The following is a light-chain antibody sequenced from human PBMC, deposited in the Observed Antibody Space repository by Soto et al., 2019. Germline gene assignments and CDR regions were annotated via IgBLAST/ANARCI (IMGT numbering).Light chain of an antibody. V-gene: IGKV3-15*01. CDR1: QSVNSN. Sequence: EIVMTQSPATLSVSPGERATLSCRASQSVNSNLAWYQQKPGQAPRLLIYGASTRATGIPARFSGSGSGTEFTLTISSLQSEDFAVYYCQLYNDWPLTFGGGTKVDIK. CDR3: QLYNDWPLT. CDR2: GAS. J-gene: IGKJ4*01.